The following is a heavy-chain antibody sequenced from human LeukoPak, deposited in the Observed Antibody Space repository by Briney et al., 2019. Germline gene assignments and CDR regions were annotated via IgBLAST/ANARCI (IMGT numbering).Heavy chain of an antibody. CDR3: ARGDVDDILTGYYN. Sequence: GGSLRLSCTDSGFTFSNYWMSWVRQAPGKGLEWVANIKQDGSEKYYVDSVKGRFTISRDNAKNSLSLQMNSLRAEDTAVYYCARGDVDDILTGYYNWGQGTLVTVSS. CDR2: IKQDGSEK. D-gene: IGHD3-9*01. CDR1: GFTFSNYW. J-gene: IGHJ4*02. V-gene: IGHV3-7*01.